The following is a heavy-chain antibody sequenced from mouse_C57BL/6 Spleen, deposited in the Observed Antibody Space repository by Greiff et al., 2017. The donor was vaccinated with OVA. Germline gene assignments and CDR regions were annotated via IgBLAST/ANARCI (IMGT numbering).Heavy chain of an antibody. V-gene: IGHV5-9*01. Sequence: EVMLVESGGGLVKPGGSLKLSCAASGFTFSSYTMSWVRQTPEKRLEWVATISGGGGNTYYPDSVKGRFTISRDNAKNTLYLQMSSLRSEDTALYYCARRGDGSPYFDYWGQGTTLTVSS. D-gene: IGHD2-3*01. J-gene: IGHJ2*01. CDR3: ARRGDGSPYFDY. CDR1: GFTFSSYT. CDR2: ISGGGGNT.